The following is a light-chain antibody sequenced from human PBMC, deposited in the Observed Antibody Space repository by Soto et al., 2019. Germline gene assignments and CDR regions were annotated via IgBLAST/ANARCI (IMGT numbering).Light chain of an antibody. Sequence: QSVLTQPPSVSAAPGQKVTISCSGSSSNIGNDYVSWYQHLPGTAPKLLIYDNDKRPSGIPDRFSGSKSGTSATLGITGLQTGDAADYYCGTWDSSLSAGVFGGGTKLTVL. V-gene: IGLV1-51*01. CDR3: GTWDSSLSAGV. CDR1: SSNIGNDY. CDR2: DND. J-gene: IGLJ2*01.